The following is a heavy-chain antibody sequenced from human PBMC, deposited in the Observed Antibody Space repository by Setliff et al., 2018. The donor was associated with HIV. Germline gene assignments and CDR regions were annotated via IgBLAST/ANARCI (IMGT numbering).Heavy chain of an antibody. Sequence: GESLKISCEASGYSFTSYWIGWVRQMPGKGLAWVGIISPGDSDTRYSPSFQGHVTSSADKSISTAYLQWTSLKTSDTAIYYCARESLNLGELSSNPDASDIWGQGTMVTVSS. D-gene: IGHD3-16*02. V-gene: IGHV5-51*01. CDR2: ISPGDSDT. CDR3: ARESLNLGELSSNPDASDI. J-gene: IGHJ3*02. CDR1: GYSFTSYW.